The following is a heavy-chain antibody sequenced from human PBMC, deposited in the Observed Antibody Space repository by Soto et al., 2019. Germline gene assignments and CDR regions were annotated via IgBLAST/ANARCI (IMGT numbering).Heavy chain of an antibody. CDR3: ARVATLGYCSSTSCYRDY. Sequence: GGSLRLSCAASGFTVSSNYMSWVRQAPGKGLEWVSVIYSGGSTYYADSVKGRFTISRDNSKNTLYLQMNSLRAEDTAVYYCARVATLGYCSSTSCYRDYWGQGTLVTVSS. CDR2: IYSGGST. V-gene: IGHV3-66*01. D-gene: IGHD2-2*01. J-gene: IGHJ4*02. CDR1: GFTVSSNY.